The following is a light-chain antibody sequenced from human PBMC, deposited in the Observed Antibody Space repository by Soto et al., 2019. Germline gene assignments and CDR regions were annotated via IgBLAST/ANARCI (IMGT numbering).Light chain of an antibody. Sequence: QAVVTQEPSFSVSPGGTVTLTCGLSSGSVSTSNYPTWYQQTPGQSPRTLIYSTNTRSSGAPSRFSGSILGNKAALTITGAQADDESDYYCVLYMGSGIGVFGGGTKVTVL. CDR3: VLYMGSGIGV. V-gene: IGLV8-61*01. CDR2: STN. J-gene: IGLJ3*02. CDR1: SGSVSTSNY.